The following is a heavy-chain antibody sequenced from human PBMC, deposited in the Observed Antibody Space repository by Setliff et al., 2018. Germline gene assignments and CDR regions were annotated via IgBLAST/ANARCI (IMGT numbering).Heavy chain of an antibody. CDR2: MNPNSGNT. Sequence: ASVKVSCKASGYTFTSYDINWVRQATGQGLEWMGWMNPNSGNTGYAQKFQGRVTMTRNTSTSTAYMELSSLRSEDTAMYYCARDHDNPYYDYGDVDLSDYYYYGMDVWGQGTTVTVSS. J-gene: IGHJ6*02. V-gene: IGHV1-8*02. CDR3: ARDHDNPYYDYGDVDLSDYYYYGMDV. CDR1: GYTFTSYD. D-gene: IGHD4-17*01.